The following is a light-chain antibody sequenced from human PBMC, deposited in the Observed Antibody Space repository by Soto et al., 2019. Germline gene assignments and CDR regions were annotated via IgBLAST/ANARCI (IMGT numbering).Light chain of an antibody. CDR1: SSDVGGYNY. CDR2: EVN. V-gene: IGLV2-8*01. Sequence: QSVLTQPPSASGYPGQSVAISYTGTSSDVGGYNYVSWYQQHPGKAPKLLIYEVNKRPSGVPGRFSGSKSGNTSSLTVSGLQAEDAADYYCSSYAGSSPVFGTGTNVAVL. J-gene: IGLJ1*01. CDR3: SSYAGSSPV.